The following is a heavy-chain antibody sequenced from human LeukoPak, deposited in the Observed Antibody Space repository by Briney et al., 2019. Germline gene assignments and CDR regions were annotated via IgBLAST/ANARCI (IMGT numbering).Heavy chain of an antibody. J-gene: IGHJ4*02. CDR1: GFTVSSNY. Sequence: HAGGSLRLACAASGFTVSSNYMSWVRQAPGKGLEWVSVMSADSATTFYADSVKGRFTISRDNAKNTVFLQMSSLRAEDTALYYCARKSASGNYPLDYWGQGTLVTVSS. CDR2: MSADSATT. V-gene: IGHV3-23*01. CDR3: ARKSASGNYPLDY. D-gene: IGHD3-10*01.